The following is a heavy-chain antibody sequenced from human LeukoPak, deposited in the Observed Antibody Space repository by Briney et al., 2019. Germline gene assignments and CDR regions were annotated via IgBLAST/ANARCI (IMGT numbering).Heavy chain of an antibody. V-gene: IGHV4-30-4*01. J-gene: IGHJ3*02. CDR3: ARLRYRPTSIKAFDI. D-gene: IGHD6-6*01. CDR1: GGSINNGGYY. CDR2: IYYSGST. Sequence: SQTLSLTCTVSGGSINNGGYYWSWIRQHPGKGLEWIGYIYYSGSTYYNPSLKSRVTISVDTSKNQFSLKLSSVTAADTAVYYCARLRYRPTSIKAFDIWGQGTMVTVSS.